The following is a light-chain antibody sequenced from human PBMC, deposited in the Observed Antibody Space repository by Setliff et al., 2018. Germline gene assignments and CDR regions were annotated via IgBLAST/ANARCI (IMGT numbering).Light chain of an antibody. J-gene: IGLJ2*01. CDR2: DVS. CDR1: RYDIGDHDY. Sequence: QFALTQPASVSGSPGQSITISCSGTRYDIGDHDYVSWYQQYPGEAPKLLIYDVSKRPSGVSGRFSGSKSGTTASLTISALRTEDEADYYCSSYTSNSVLGIFGGGTK. CDR3: SSYTSNSVLGI. V-gene: IGLV2-14*03.